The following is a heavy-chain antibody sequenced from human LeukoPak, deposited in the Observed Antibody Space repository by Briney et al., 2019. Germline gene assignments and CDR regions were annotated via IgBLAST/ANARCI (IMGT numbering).Heavy chain of an antibody. J-gene: IGHJ4*02. V-gene: IGHV4-39*07. D-gene: IGHD3-22*01. Sequence: SETLSLTCTVSGDSMTGTSHFWDWIRQPPGKGLEWIGSIYYRGSTYYNPSLKSRVTMSVDRSKNQFSLNLTSVTAADTAVYYCASYKPDYYDSSGYYPVEDYWGQGTLVTVSS. CDR3: ASYKPDYYDSSGYYPVEDY. CDR2: IYYRGST. CDR1: GDSMTGTSHF.